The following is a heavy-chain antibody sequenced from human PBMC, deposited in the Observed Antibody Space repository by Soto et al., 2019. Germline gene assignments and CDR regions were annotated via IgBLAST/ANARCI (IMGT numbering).Heavy chain of an antibody. CDR2: ISSGSSTI. V-gene: IGHV3-48*02. Sequence: GGSLRLSCAASGFTFSSYSMNWVRQAPGKGLEWVSYISSGSSTIYYADSVKGRFTISRDNAKNSLYLQMNSLRDEDTAVYYCARDFGYCSSTSCYPLDYYYYGMDVWGQVPT. J-gene: IGHJ6*02. CDR1: GFTFSSYS. D-gene: IGHD2-2*01. CDR3: ARDFGYCSSTSCYPLDYYYYGMDV.